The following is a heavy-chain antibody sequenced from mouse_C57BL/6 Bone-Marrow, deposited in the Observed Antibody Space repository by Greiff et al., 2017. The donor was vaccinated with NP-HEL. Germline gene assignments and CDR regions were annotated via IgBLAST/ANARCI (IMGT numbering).Heavy chain of an antibody. CDR1: GYTFTSYW. D-gene: IGHD1-1*01. CDR3: ARLDYGSSYDWYFDV. J-gene: IGHJ1*03. V-gene: IGHV1-64*01. Sequence: QVQLQQSGAELVKPGASVKLSCKASGYTFTSYWMHWVKQRPGQGLEWIGMIHPNSGSTNYNEKFKSKATLTVDKSSSTAYMQLSSLTSEDSAVYYCARLDYGSSYDWYFDVWGTGTTVTVSS. CDR2: IHPNSGST.